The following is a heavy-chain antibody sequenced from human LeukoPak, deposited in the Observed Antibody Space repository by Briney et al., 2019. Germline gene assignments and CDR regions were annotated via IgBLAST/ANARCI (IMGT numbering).Heavy chain of an antibody. CDR2: IYYSGST. J-gene: IGHJ4*01. V-gene: IGHV4-59*12. D-gene: IGHD2-2*02. CDR1: GGSISSYY. Sequence: SETLSLTCTVSGGSISSYYWSWIRQPPGKGLEWIGYIYYSGSTNYNPSLKSRVTISVDTSKNQFSLKLSSVTAADTAVYYCARRNIRERSGGLDYWGYGTLVTVSS. CDR3: ARRNIRERSGGLDY.